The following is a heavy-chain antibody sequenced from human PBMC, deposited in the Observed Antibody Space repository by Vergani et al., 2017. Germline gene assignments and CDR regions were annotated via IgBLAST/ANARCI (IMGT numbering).Heavy chain of an antibody. Sequence: QVQLQESGPGLVKPSETLSLTCAVSGYSISSGYYWGWIRQPPWKGLEWIGSIYHSGSTYYNPSLKSRVTISVDTSKNQFSLKLSSVTAADTAVYYCATSASGYSYGCFDYWGQGTLVTVSS. CDR3: ATSASGYSYGCFDY. CDR2: IYHSGST. J-gene: IGHJ4*02. V-gene: IGHV4-38-2*01. D-gene: IGHD5-18*01. CDR1: GYSISSGYY.